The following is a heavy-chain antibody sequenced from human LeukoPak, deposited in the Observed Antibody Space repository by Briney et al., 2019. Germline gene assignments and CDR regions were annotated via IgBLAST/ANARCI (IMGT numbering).Heavy chain of an antibody. CDR1: GFTFSSYD. V-gene: IGHV3-13*01. D-gene: IGHD3-10*01. J-gene: IGHJ6*02. Sequence: GGSLRLSCAASGFTFSSYDMRWVRQATGKGLEWVSAIGTAGDTYYPGSVKGRFTISRENAKNSLYLQMNSLRAGDTAVYYCARGGRFGEFNYYYYGMDVWGQGTTVTVSS. CDR3: ARGGRFGEFNYYYYGMDV. CDR2: IGTAGDT.